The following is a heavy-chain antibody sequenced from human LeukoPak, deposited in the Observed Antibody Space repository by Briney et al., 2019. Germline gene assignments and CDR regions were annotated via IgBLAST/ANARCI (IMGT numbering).Heavy chain of an antibody. D-gene: IGHD2-8*01. CDR3: ARKWRRAFDP. CDR2: ISSSSSYI. J-gene: IGHJ5*02. CDR1: GFTFSSYS. V-gene: IGHV3-21*01. Sequence: GGSLRLSCAASGFTFSSYSRNWVRQAPGKGLEWVSSISSSSSYIYYADSVKGRFTISSDNAKNSLYLQMNSLRAEDTAVYYCARKWRRAFDPWGQGTLVTVSP.